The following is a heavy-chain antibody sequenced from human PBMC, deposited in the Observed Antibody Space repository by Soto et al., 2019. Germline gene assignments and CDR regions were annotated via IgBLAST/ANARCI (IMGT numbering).Heavy chain of an antibody. Sequence: QVQLVQSGAEVKKPGSSVKVSCKASGGTFSSYAISWVRQAPGQGLEWMGGIIPIFGTANYEQKFQGRVTITADESTSTAYMELSSLRSEDTAVYYCARDKLWTNGPLGYGMDVWGQGTTVTVSS. CDR3: ARDKLWTNGPLGYGMDV. CDR2: IIPIFGTA. J-gene: IGHJ6*02. D-gene: IGHD2-8*01. CDR1: GGTFSSYA. V-gene: IGHV1-69*12.